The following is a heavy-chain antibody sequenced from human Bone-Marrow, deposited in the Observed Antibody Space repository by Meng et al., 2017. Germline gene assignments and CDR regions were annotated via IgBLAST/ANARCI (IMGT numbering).Heavy chain of an antibody. CDR1: GFTVSSNY. J-gene: IGHJ4*02. CDR2: IYSGGST. CDR3: ASESSGSYFDY. Sequence: GGSLRLSCAASGFTVSSNYMSWVRQAPGKGLEWVSVIYSGGSTYYADSVKGRFTISRDNSKNTLYLQMNSLRAEDTAVYCCASESSGSYFDYWGQGTLVTVSS. V-gene: IGHV3-66*02. D-gene: IGHD3-10*01.